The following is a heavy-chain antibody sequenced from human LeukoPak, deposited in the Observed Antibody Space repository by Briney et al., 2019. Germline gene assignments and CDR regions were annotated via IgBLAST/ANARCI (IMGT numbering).Heavy chain of an antibody. V-gene: IGHV4-34*01. CDR3: ARAADFVGVLAATGGFDP. D-gene: IGHD2-2*01. J-gene: IGHJ5*02. Sequence: SETLSLTCAVLGGSLSSYSWSWTRQPPGKGLEWIGEINHSGTNYNPSLKSRVTMSLDTYKKQFSLKLTSVTAADTAVYYCARAADFVGVLAATGGFDPWGQGTLVTVSS. CDR1: GGSLSSYS. CDR2: INHSGT.